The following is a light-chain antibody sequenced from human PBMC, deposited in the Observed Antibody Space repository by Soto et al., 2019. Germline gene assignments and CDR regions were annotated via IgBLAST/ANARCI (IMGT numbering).Light chain of an antibody. CDR2: WAS. V-gene: IGKV4-1*01. CDR1: QSVLYSSNNKNY. J-gene: IGKJ2*03. CDR3: QQHYSTPYS. Sequence: DIVMTQSPDSLAVSLGERATINCKSSQSVLYSSNNKNYLAWYQQKSGQPPKLLISWASTRESGVPDRFSGSGSGTDFTLTISSLQAEDVAVYYCQQHYSTPYSFGQGTKLEIK.